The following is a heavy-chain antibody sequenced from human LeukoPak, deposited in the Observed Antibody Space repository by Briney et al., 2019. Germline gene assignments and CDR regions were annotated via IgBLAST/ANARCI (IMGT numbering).Heavy chain of an antibody. CDR2: ISGSGGST. D-gene: IGHD1-26*01. J-gene: IGHJ4*02. CDR1: GFTFSSYA. V-gene: IGHV3-23*01. Sequence: GGSLRLSCAASGFTFSSYAMSWVRQAPGKGLEWVSAISGSGGSTYYADSVKGRFTISRDNSKNTLYLQMNSLRAEDMAVYYCAKGGSYIRGYFDYWGQGTLVTVSS. CDR3: AKGGSYIRGYFDY.